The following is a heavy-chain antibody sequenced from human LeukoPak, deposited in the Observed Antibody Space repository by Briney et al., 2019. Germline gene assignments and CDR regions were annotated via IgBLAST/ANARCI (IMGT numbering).Heavy chain of an antibody. J-gene: IGHJ4*02. V-gene: IGHV3-21*01. D-gene: IGHD3-16*01. CDR2: ISSSSSYI. Sequence: GGSLRLSCAASGFTFSSYSMNWVRQAPGKGLEWVSSISSSSSYIYYADSVKGRFTISRGNAKNSLYLQMNSLRAEDTAVYYCARDLSPRWGDYWGQGTLVTVSS. CDR1: GFTFSSYS. CDR3: ARDLSPRWGDY.